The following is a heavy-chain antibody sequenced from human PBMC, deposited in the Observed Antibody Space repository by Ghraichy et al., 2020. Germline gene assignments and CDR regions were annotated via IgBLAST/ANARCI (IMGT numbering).Heavy chain of an antibody. D-gene: IGHD1-20*01. CDR2: ISGSGGST. CDR3: AREIVEYNSHYVDF. CDR1: GFTFTSYA. J-gene: IGHJ2*01. Sequence: GGSLRLSCAASGFTFTSYAMSWVRQAPGKGLEWVSTISGSGGSTYYTDSVKGRFTFSRDNSKNTLSLQMNSLRAEDTAVYYCAREIVEYNSHYVDFSGSGTLVTVS. V-gene: IGHV3-23*01.